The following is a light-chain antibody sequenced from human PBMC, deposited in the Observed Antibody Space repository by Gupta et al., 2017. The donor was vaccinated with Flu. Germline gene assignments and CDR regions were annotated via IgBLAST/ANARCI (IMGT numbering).Light chain of an antibody. CDR1: QSIGSG. V-gene: IGKV6D-21*02. Sequence: EILLTQSPDFQSVTPKEKVTITFRASQSIGSGLHWYQQKPEQSPKLLIKYASQDNSGVPSRFSGSGSGTDFTLTIKSREAEDAAAYYCQHRSSLPGTFGQGTKVEIK. CDR2: YAS. J-gene: IGKJ1*01. CDR3: QHRSSLPGT.